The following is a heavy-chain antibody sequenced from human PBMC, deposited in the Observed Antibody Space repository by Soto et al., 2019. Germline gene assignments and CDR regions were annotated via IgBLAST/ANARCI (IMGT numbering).Heavy chain of an antibody. CDR2: INSDGSST. Sequence: SGGSLRLSCAASGFTFSSYWMHWVRPAPGKGLVWVSRINSDGSSTSYADSVKGRVTISMDNAKNTLYLQMNSLRAEDTAVYYCARGGYYDSSGYGGLVDYWGQGTLVTVSS. V-gene: IGHV3-74*01. CDR1: GFTFSSYW. J-gene: IGHJ4*02. CDR3: ARGGYYDSSGYGGLVDY. D-gene: IGHD3-22*01.